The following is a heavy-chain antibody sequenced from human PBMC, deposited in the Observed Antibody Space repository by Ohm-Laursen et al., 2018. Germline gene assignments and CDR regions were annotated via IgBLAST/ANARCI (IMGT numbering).Heavy chain of an antibody. J-gene: IGHJ6*02. D-gene: IGHD2-15*01. CDR1: GYTFTGYY. V-gene: IGHV1-2*02. Sequence: ASVKVSCKASGYTFTGYYMHWVRQAPGQGLEWMGWINPNSGGTNYAQKFQGRVTMTRDTSISTAYMELSRLRSDDTAVYYCARVGDIVVVVAAKLKSNYYGMDVWGQGTTVTVSS. CDR2: INPNSGGT. CDR3: ARVGDIVVVVAAKLKSNYYGMDV.